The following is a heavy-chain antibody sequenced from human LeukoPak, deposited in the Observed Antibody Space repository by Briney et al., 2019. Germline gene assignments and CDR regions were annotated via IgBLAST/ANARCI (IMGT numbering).Heavy chain of an antibody. V-gene: IGHV3-30*04. CDR2: ISYDGSNK. J-gene: IGHJ4*02. CDR3: ARVSLPYDSSGYYPY. CDR1: GFTFSSYA. Sequence: PGGSLRLSCAASGFTFSSYAMHWVRQAPGKGLEWVAVISYDGSNKYYADSVKGRFTISRDNSKNTLYLQMNSLRAEDTAVYYCARVSLPYDSSGYYPYWGQGTLVTVSS. D-gene: IGHD3-22*01.